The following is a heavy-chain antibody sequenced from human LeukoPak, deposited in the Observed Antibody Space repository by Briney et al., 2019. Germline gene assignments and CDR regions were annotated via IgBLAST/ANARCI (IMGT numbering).Heavy chain of an antibody. J-gene: IGHJ4*02. V-gene: IGHV3-23*01. Sequence: PGGSLRLSCTASGFTFSSYAMGWVRQAPGKGLEWVSAISGSGGSTYYADSVKGRFTISRDNSKNTLYLQMNSLRAEDTAVYYCAKDGEGYCSGGSCYFDFYFDYWGQGTLVTVSS. CDR2: ISGSGGST. CDR1: GFTFSSYA. D-gene: IGHD2-15*01. CDR3: AKDGEGYCSGGSCYFDFYFDY.